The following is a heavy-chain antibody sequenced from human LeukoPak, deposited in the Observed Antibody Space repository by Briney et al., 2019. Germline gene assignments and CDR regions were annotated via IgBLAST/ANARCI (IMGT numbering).Heavy chain of an antibody. CDR2: ISSSSSYI. CDR3: ARESVYYAFDI. J-gene: IGHJ3*02. Sequence: GGSLRLSCAASGFTFSSYSMKWVRQAPGKGLEWVSSISSSSSYIYYADSVKGRFTISRDNAKNSLYLQMNSLRAEDTAVYYCARESVYYAFDIWGQATMVTVSS. D-gene: IGHD5/OR15-5a*01. CDR1: GFTFSSYS. V-gene: IGHV3-21*01.